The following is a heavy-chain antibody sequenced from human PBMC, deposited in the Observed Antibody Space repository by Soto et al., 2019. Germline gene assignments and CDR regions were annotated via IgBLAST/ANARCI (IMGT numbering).Heavy chain of an antibody. CDR3: ARVNGYYYYGMDV. J-gene: IGHJ6*02. CDR2: ISSSGSII. V-gene: IGHV3-11*01. Sequence: PGGLLRLSCAASGFTFSNYYMSWIRQAPGKGLEWVSDISSSGSIIYYADSVKGRFTISRDNAKNSLYLQMNSLRAEDSAVYYCARVNGYYYYGMDVWGQGTTVTVSS. CDR1: GFTFSNYY. D-gene: IGHD3-22*01.